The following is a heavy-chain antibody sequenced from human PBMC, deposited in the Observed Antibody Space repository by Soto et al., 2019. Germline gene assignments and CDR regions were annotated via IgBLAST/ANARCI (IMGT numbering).Heavy chain of an antibody. J-gene: IGHJ5*02. D-gene: IGHD2-2*01. CDR2: INHSGST. V-gene: IGHV4-34*01. Sequence: QVQLQQWGAGLLKPSETLSLTCAVYGGSFSGYYWSWIRQPPGKGLEWIGEINHSGSTNYNPSLKSRVTISVDPFKNKFSLKLTSVPAAATAVYYCARGVVKRSRGVVWTQGWFAPWGQGPLVTVSS. CDR1: GGSFSGYY. CDR3: ARGVVKRSRGVVWTQGWFAP.